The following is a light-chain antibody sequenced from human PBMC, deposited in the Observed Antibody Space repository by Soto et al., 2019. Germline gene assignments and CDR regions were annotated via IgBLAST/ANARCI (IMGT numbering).Light chain of an antibody. V-gene: IGLV2-23*02. CDR1: NSDIGSYNL. Sequence: QSVLAQPASVSGFPGQSITISCSGTNSDIGSYNLVSWFQQHPDKAPKLLISEDTQRPSGVSNRFSGSRSGNAASLTISGLQAEDEADYYCCSYVGSSTFVIFGGGTKLTVL. CDR2: EDT. J-gene: IGLJ2*01. CDR3: CSYVGSSTFVI.